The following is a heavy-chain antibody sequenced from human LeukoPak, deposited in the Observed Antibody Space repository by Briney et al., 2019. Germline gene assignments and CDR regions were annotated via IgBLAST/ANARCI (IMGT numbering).Heavy chain of an antibody. CDR1: GFTFSTYA. D-gene: IGHD3-3*01. J-gene: IGHJ4*02. V-gene: IGHV3-23*01. CDR3: ARDYDFWSGYLDY. Sequence: GGSLRLSCAASGFTFSTYAMSWVRQAPGKGLEGVSAISGSGGYTYYADSVKGRFTISRDNSKNTLYLEINSLSAEDTAVYYCARDYDFWSGYLDYWGQGTLVTVSS. CDR2: ISGSGGYT.